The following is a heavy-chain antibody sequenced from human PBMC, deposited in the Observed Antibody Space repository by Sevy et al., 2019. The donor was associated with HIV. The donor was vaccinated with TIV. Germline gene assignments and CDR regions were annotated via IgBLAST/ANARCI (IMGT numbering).Heavy chain of an antibody. J-gene: IGHJ3*02. CDR3: ARVIVVTTYPIRVHEYDI. Sequence: GESLKISCKGSGYRFTNYWLGWVRQMPGKGLEWMGMIYPGDSDTRYSPSFQGQVSISADKSISTAYLQWTSLKASDTAMYYCARVIVVTTYPIRVHEYDIWGQWTMVTVSS. D-gene: IGHD5-12*01. V-gene: IGHV5-51*01. CDR2: IYPGDSDT. CDR1: GYRFTNYW.